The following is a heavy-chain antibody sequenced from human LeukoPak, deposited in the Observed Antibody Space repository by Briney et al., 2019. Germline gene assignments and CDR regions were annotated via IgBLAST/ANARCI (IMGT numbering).Heavy chain of an antibody. CDR1: GFTFSAYT. D-gene: IGHD3-3*01. J-gene: IGHJ6*04. V-gene: IGHV3-21*06. CDR2: ISASSASI. CDR3: ARDDLTHHGDV. Sequence: GGSLRLSCAASGFTFSAYTMNWVRQAPGEGLEWVSSISASSASIYYGDSLNGRFTISRDNVKNLLYLQMNSLRAEDSGVYYCARDDLTHHGDVWGKGTTVTVSS.